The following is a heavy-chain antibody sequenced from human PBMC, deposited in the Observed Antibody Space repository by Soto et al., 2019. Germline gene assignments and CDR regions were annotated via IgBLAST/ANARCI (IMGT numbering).Heavy chain of an antibody. D-gene: IGHD3-22*01. CDR1: GGSFSGYY. Sequence: SETLSHTCAVYGGSFSGYYWSWIRQPPGKGLEWIGEINHSGSTNYNPSLESRVTISVDTSKNQFYLKLRSVTAADTAVFYCAGLYPYESSGYHLNYWGQGALVPSPQ. CDR2: INHSGST. V-gene: IGHV4-34*01. CDR3: AGLYPYESSGYHLNY. J-gene: IGHJ4*02.